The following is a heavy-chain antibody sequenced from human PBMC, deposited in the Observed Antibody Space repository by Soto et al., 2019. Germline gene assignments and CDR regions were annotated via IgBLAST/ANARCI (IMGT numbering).Heavy chain of an antibody. CDR2: IIPILGIA. V-gene: IGHV1-69*02. CDR1: GGTFSSYT. Sequence: QVQLVQSGAEVKKPGSSVKVSCKASGGTFSSYTISWVRQAPGQGLEWMGRIIPILGIANYAQKFQGRVTITADKSTSTAYMELSRLRSEDTAVYYCAITYYYDRSGYYYQHWGQGTLVTVSS. D-gene: IGHD3-22*01. CDR3: AITYYYDRSGYYYQH. J-gene: IGHJ1*01.